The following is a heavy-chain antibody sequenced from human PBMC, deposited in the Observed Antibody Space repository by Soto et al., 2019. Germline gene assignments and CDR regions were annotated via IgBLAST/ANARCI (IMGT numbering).Heavy chain of an antibody. J-gene: IGHJ4*02. CDR3: ARGTQGYYDSSGSDFDY. CDR2: IGTAGDT. CDR1: GFTFSSYD. D-gene: IGHD3-22*01. V-gene: IGHV3-13*01. Sequence: EVQLVESGGGLVQPGGSLRLSCAASGFTFSSYDMHWVRQATGKGLEWVSAIGTAGDTYYPGSVKGRFTISRENANNSLYRQMNSLRAEDTAVYYCARGTQGYYDSSGSDFDYWGQGTLVTVSS.